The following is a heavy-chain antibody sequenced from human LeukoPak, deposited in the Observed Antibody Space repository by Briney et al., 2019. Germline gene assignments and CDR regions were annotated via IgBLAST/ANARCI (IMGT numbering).Heavy chain of an antibody. J-gene: IGHJ4*02. Sequence: ASVKVSCKASGYTYTGYYMHWVRQAPGQGLEWMGWINPNSGGTNYAQKFQGRVTMTRDTSISTAYMELSRLRSDDTAVYYCARVLQFLEWLFLDYWGQGTLVTVSS. D-gene: IGHD3-3*01. CDR2: INPNSGGT. V-gene: IGHV1-2*02. CDR3: ARVLQFLEWLFLDY. CDR1: GYTYTGYY.